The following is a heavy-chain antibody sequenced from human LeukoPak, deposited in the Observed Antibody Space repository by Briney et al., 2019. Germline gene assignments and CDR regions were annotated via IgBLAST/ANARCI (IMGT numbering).Heavy chain of an antibody. Sequence: PSETLSLTCTVSGGSVSSSDYYWGWIRQLPGKGLEWIVSIYHSGSTNYNPSLKSRVTISVDTSKNQFSLKLSSVTAADTAVYYCARLSNYDYYYGMDVWGQGTTVTVSS. CDR2: IYHSGST. CDR1: GGSVSSSDYY. J-gene: IGHJ6*02. D-gene: IGHD4-11*01. V-gene: IGHV4-39*07. CDR3: ARLSNYDYYYGMDV.